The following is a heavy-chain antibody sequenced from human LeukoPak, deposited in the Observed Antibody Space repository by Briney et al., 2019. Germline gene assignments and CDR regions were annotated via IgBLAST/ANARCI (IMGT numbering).Heavy chain of an antibody. CDR3: ARVVQLWLRNDYYYYMDV. V-gene: IGHV1-69*06. D-gene: IGHD5-18*01. Sequence: GASVKVSCKASGYTFTSYAISWVRQAPGQGLEWMGGIIPIFGTANYAQKFQGRVTITADKSTSTAYMELSSLRSEDTAVYYCARVVQLWLRNDYYYYMDVWGKGTTVTVSS. CDR2: IIPIFGTA. J-gene: IGHJ6*03. CDR1: GYTFTSYA.